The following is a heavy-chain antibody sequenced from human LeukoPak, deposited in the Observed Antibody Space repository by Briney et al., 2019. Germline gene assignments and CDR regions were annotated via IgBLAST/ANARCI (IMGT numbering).Heavy chain of an antibody. CDR1: GYTFTSYG. Sequence: GASVKVSCKASGYTFTSYGISWVRQAPGQGLEWMGWISAYNGNTNYAQKLQGRVTMTTDTSTSTAYMELRSLRSDDTAVYYCARDPLGYCSSTSCYYNWFDPWGQGTLVTVSS. CDR3: ARDPLGYCSSTSCYYNWFDP. CDR2: ISAYNGNT. J-gene: IGHJ5*02. V-gene: IGHV1-18*01. D-gene: IGHD2-2*01.